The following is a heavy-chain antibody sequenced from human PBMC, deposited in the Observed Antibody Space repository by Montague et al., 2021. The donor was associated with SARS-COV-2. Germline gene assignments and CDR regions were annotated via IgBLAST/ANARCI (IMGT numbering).Heavy chain of an antibody. J-gene: IGHJ4*02. V-gene: IGHV3-23*01. CDR2: IRGNGSST. CDR1: GFTFSSYA. Sequence: SLRLSCAASGFTFSSYAMSWVRQAPGKGLEWVSGIRGNGSSTYYVDSVKGRFTISRDNPRNTLSLQMNSLRAEDTAVYYCARLDIMTAYHFEYWGQGTLVTVSS. CDR3: ARLDIMTAYHFEY. D-gene: IGHD3-9*01.